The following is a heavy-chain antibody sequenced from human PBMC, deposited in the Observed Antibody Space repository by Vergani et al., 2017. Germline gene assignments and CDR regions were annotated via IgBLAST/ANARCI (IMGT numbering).Heavy chain of an antibody. CDR1: GYTLTELS. Sequence: QVQLVQSGAEVKKPGASVKVSCKVSGYTLTELSMHWVRQAPGKGLEWMGGFDPEDGETIYAQKFQGRVTMTRDTSTSTVYMELSSLRSEDTAVYYCARDGRFGDEAIGGVDYWGQGTLVTVSS. V-gene: IGHV1-24*01. J-gene: IGHJ4*02. CDR2: FDPEDGET. CDR3: ARDGRFGDEAIGGVDY. D-gene: IGHD3-10*01.